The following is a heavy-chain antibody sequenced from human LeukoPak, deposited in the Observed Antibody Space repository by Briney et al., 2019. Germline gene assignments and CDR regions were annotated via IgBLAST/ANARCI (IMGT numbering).Heavy chain of an antibody. Sequence: ASVKVSCKASGYTFTGYYMHWVRQAPGQGLEWMGWINPNSGGTNYAQKLQGWVTMTRDTSISTAYMELSRLRSDDTAVYYCARGSGRSWELPTPYGMDVWGQGTTVTVSS. J-gene: IGHJ6*02. V-gene: IGHV1-2*04. D-gene: IGHD1-26*01. CDR1: GYTFTGYY. CDR2: INPNSGGT. CDR3: ARGSGRSWELPTPYGMDV.